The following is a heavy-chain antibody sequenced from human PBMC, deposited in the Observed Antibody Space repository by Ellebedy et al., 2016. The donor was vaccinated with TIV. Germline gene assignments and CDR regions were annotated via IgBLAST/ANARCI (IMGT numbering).Heavy chain of an antibody. CDR2: FDPEDGET. V-gene: IGHV1-24*01. CDR1: GYTLTELS. J-gene: IGHJ6*02. Sequence: ASVKVSCXVSGYTLTELSMHWVRQAPGKGLEWMGGFDPEDGETIYAQKFQGRVTITRDTSASTAYMELSSLRSEDTAVYYCARDADILGTSYYYYGMDVWGQGTTVTVSS. D-gene: IGHD3-9*01. CDR3: ARDADILGTSYYYYGMDV.